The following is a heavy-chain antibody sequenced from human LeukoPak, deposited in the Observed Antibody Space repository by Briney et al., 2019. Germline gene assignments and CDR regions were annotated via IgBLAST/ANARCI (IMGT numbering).Heavy chain of an antibody. J-gene: IGHJ4*02. CDR1: GFTFSSYA. Sequence: GSLRLSCAASGFTFSSYAMSWVRQAPGKGLEWVSAISGSGGSTYYADSVKGRFTISRDNAKNSLYLQMNSLRAEDTAVYYCARDRRVTYYYDSSGPLDYWGQGTLVTVSS. D-gene: IGHD3-22*01. CDR2: ISGSGGST. V-gene: IGHV3-23*01. CDR3: ARDRRVTYYYDSSGPLDY.